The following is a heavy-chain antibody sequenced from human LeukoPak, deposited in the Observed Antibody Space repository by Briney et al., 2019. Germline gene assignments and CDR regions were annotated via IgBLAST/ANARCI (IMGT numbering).Heavy chain of an antibody. V-gene: IGHV1-18*01. CDR3: ALIPYCTTATCYYFDF. Sequence: GASVKVSCKASGYTFTTYGISWVRQAPGQGLEWMGRISTYNGDTNYAQKFQGRVTMTADTSTSTTYMELRSLRSDDTAVYYCALIPYCTTATCYYFDFWGQGTLVTVSS. D-gene: IGHD2-2*01. J-gene: IGHJ4*02. CDR1: GYTFTTYG. CDR2: ISTYNGDT.